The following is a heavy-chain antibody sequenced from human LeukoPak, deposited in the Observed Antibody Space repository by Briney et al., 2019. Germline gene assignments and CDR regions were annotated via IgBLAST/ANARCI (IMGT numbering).Heavy chain of an antibody. D-gene: IGHD5-12*01. V-gene: IGHV3-7*01. J-gene: IGHJ4*02. Sequence: GGSLRLSCVTSEFIFSAFWMSWVRQAPGKGLEWVANINQDGSGKHYVGSVEGRFTVSRDNAKNALYLQTNSLRAEDTAVYYCARLWGDATIFDFWGQGTLVTVSS. CDR1: EFIFSAFW. CDR3: ARLWGDATIFDF. CDR2: INQDGSGK.